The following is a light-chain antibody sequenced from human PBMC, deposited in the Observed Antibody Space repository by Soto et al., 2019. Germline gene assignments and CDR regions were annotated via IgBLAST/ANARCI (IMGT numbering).Light chain of an antibody. V-gene: IGKV1-39*01. CDR3: QHYNSYSEA. Sequence: DIQMTQSPSSLSASVAVRVTITCRASQSISSYLNWYQQKPGKAPKLLIYAASSLQSGVPSRFSGSGSGTDFTLTISSLQPEDFATYYCQHYNSYSEAFGQGTKVDI. CDR1: QSISSY. CDR2: AAS. J-gene: IGKJ1*01.